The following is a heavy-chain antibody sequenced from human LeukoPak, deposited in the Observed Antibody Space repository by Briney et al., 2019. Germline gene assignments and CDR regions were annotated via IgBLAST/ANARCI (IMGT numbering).Heavy chain of an antibody. J-gene: IGHJ3*02. V-gene: IGHV4-59*01. CDR2: IYYSGNT. D-gene: IGHD2-2*02. CDR1: GGSISNKY. Sequence: PSETLSLTCTVSGGSISNKYWSWIRQPPGKGLEWMGYIYYSGNTNYNPSPTRRVTISVDRSKNQSSLKLSSVTAADTAVYCCARPGSCSSTSCYTDTDAFDIWGQGTMVTVSS. CDR3: ARPGSCSSTSCYTDTDAFDI.